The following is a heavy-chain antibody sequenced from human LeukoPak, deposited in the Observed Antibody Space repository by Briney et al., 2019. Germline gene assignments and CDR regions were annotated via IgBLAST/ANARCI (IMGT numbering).Heavy chain of an antibody. Sequence: GGSLRLSCAASGFTFSSYGMHWVRQAPGKGLEWVAFIRYDGSNKYYADSVKGRFTISRDNSKNTLYLQMNSLRAEDTAVYYCAKFIRSYYDFWSGSDAFDIWGQGTMVTVSS. CDR2: IRYDGSNK. CDR3: AKFIRSYYDFWSGSDAFDI. V-gene: IGHV3-30*02. D-gene: IGHD3-3*01. CDR1: GFTFSSYG. J-gene: IGHJ3*02.